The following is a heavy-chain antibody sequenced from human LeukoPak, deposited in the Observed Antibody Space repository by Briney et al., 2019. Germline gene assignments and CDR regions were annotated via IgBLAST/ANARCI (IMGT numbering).Heavy chain of an antibody. D-gene: IGHD3-10*01. CDR2: ISGSGGST. V-gene: IGHV3-23*01. Sequence: GGSLGLSCAASGFTFSSYAMSWVRQAPGKGLGWVSAISGSGGSTYYADSVKGRFTISRDNAKNSLYLQMNSLRAEDTAVYYCARDPLGYYGSGSYYNSVWFDPWGQGTLVTVSS. J-gene: IGHJ5*02. CDR1: GFTFSSYA. CDR3: ARDPLGYYGSGSYYNSVWFDP.